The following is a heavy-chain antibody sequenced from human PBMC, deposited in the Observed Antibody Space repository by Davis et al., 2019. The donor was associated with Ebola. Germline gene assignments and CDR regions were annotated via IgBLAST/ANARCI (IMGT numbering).Heavy chain of an antibody. CDR1: GFTFSSYG. J-gene: IGHJ6*02. V-gene: IGHV3-33*03. D-gene: IGHD3-3*01. CDR3: ASKYYDFWSGYYTPFSGMDV. CDR2: IWYDGSNK. Sequence: GGSLRLSCAASGFTFSSYGMHWVRQAPGKGLEWVAVIWYDGSNKYYADSVKGRFTISRDNAKNSLYLQMNSLRAEDTAVYYCASKYYDFWSGYYTPFSGMDVWGQGTTVTVSS.